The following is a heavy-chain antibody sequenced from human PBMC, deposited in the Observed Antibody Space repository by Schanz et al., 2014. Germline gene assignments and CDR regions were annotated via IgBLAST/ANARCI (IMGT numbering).Heavy chain of an antibody. D-gene: IGHD2-2*01. J-gene: IGHJ4*02. V-gene: IGHV3-30*19. Sequence: QVQLVESGGGVVQPGRSLRLSCAASGFAFSVYGMHWVRQAPGKGLEWVAVISYDGSNKYYADSVKGRFTISRDNSKNILYLHMNTLRSEDTAVYYCAKDSTHIDIVLVPTAIDYWGQGTLVTVSS. CDR2: ISYDGSNK. CDR3: AKDSTHIDIVLVPTAIDY. CDR1: GFAFSVYG.